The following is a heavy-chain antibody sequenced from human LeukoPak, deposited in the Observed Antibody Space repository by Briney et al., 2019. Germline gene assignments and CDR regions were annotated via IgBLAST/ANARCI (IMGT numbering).Heavy chain of an antibody. Sequence: SETLSLTCTVSGGSISSSSYYWGWLRQPPGKGLEWFGSIYYSGSTYYNPSLKSRVTISVDTSKNQFSLKLSSVTAADTAVYYCARHHYDYVWGSYRYTFDYWGQGTLVSVSS. J-gene: IGHJ4*02. CDR2: IYYSGST. CDR1: GGSISSSSYY. D-gene: IGHD3-16*02. CDR3: ARHHYDYVWGSYRYTFDY. V-gene: IGHV4-39*01.